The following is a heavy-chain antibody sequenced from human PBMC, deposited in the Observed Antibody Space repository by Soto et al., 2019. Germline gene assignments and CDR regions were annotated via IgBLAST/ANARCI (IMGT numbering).Heavy chain of an antibody. J-gene: IGHJ4*02. CDR3: AKVRSTVVVAAANY. CDR2: MSGSGDST. D-gene: IGHD2-15*01. V-gene: IGHV3-23*01. CDR1: GFIFSSYA. Sequence: GGSLRLSCAASGFIFSSYAMSWVRQAPGKGLEWVSAMSGSGDSTYYADSVKGRFTISRDNSKNMLYPQMNSLRTEDTALYYCAKVRSTVVVAAANYWGQGTLVTVSS.